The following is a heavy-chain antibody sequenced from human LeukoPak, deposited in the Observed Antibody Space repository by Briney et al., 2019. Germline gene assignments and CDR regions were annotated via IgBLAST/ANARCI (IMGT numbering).Heavy chain of an antibody. Sequence: GGSLRLSCAASALTVTNNYWNWVRQPPGKGPEWISLIYSNGDTRYADSVKGRFTFSRDNSKNTLYLQMNSLRAEDTAVYYCTYGDYPLTYWGQGTLVSVSS. CDR3: TYGDYPLTY. CDR1: ALTVTNNY. V-gene: IGHV3-66*01. D-gene: IGHD4-17*01. J-gene: IGHJ4*02. CDR2: IYSNGDT.